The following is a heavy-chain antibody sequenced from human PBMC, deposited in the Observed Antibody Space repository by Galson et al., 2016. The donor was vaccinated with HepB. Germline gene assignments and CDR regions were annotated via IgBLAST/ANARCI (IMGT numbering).Heavy chain of an antibody. Sequence: SLRLSCAASGFTFSRYDMHWVRQVPGRGLEWVSTIGTSGDTYYPDAVKGRFTISRENAKNSLYFQMNNVTAGETAEYYCVRGRGSSSAVEFLGWNLDLWGRVILVTVSS. D-gene: IGHD6-6*01. CDR2: IGTSGDT. CDR3: VRGRGSSSAVEFLGWNLDL. CDR1: GFTFSRYD. J-gene: IGHJ2*01. V-gene: IGHV3-13*01.